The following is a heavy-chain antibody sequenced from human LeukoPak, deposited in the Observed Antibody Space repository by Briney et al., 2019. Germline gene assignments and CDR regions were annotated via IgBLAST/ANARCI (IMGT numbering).Heavy chain of an antibody. D-gene: IGHD6-19*01. V-gene: IGHV3-23*01. CDR3: AKGIYSSGWSYFDY. J-gene: IGHJ4*01. CDR1: GFTFSNSV. Sequence: GGSLRLSCAASGFTFSNSVMSWVRQAPGKGLEWVSTLSGSGITTYYADSVKGRFTISRDNSKNTLCLQMNSLRAEDTAVYYCAKGIYSSGWSYFDYWGHGTLVTVSS. CDR2: LSGSGITT.